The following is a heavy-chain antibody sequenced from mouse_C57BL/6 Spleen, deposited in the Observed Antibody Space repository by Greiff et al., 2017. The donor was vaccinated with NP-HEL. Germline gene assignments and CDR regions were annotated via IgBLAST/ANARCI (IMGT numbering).Heavy chain of an antibody. CDR3: ARSLTGMDY. V-gene: IGHV7-3*01. D-gene: IGHD4-1*01. J-gene: IGHJ4*01. CDR2: IRNKANGYTT. Sequence: EVKVVESGGGLVQPGGSLSLSCAASGFTFTDYYMSWVRQPPGKALEWLGFIRNKANGYTTEYSASVKGRFTISRDNSQSILYLQMNALRAEDSATYYCARSLTGMDYWGQGTSVTVSS. CDR1: GFTFTDYY.